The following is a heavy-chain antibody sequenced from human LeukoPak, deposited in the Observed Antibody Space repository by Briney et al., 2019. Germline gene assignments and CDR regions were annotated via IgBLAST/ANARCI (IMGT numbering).Heavy chain of an antibody. CDR3: AVLGSGGALDY. J-gene: IGHJ4*02. Sequence: SGTLSLTCAVSGVSISSSNWWSWVRQPPGKGLEWIGEIYHSGSTNYNPSLKSRVTISVDKSKNQFSLKLSSVTAADTAVYYRAVLGSGGALDYWGQGTLVTVSS. CDR1: GVSISSSNW. V-gene: IGHV4-4*02. CDR2: IYHSGST. D-gene: IGHD1-26*01.